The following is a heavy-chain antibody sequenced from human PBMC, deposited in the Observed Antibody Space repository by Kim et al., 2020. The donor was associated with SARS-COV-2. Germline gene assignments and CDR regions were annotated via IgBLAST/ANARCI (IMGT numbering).Heavy chain of an antibody. Sequence: ASVKVSCKASGYTFTSYAMHWVRQAPGQGLEWMGWINAGNGDTKYSQKVQGRVTITRDTSASTAYMELSSLRSEETAVYYCARDSTVTTPSFYDSWGQGT. V-gene: IGHV1-3*01. CDR1: GYTFTSYA. CDR2: INAGNGDT. CDR3: ARDSTVTTPSFYDS. D-gene: IGHD4-17*01. J-gene: IGHJ4*02.